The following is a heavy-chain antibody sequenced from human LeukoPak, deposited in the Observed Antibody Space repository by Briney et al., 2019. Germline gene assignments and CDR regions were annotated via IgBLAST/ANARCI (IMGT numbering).Heavy chain of an antibody. CDR3: ATDPFRSRHGSGSLPGGY. D-gene: IGHD3-10*01. Sequence: GASVKVSCKASGYTFTSYDINWVRQATGQGLEWMGWMNPNSGNTGYAQKFQGRVTITRNTSINTAYMELSSLRSEDTAVYYCATDPFRSRHGSGSLPGGYWGQGTLVTVSS. CDR1: GYTFTSYD. V-gene: IGHV1-8*03. J-gene: IGHJ4*02. CDR2: MNPNSGNT.